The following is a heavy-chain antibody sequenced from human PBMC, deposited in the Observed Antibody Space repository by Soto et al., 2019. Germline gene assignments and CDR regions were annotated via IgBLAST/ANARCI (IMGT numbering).Heavy chain of an antibody. J-gene: IGHJ4*02. CDR1: GGTFSSNA. CDR3: ASVIAGNGNYYFDY. V-gene: IGHV1-69*13. CDR2: IIPIFGTA. D-gene: IGHD6-13*01. Sequence: GASVKVACKASGGTFSSNAISWVRQAPGQGLEWMGGIIPIFGTANYAQKFQGRVTITADESTSTAYMELSSLRSEDTAVYYCASVIAGNGNYYFDYWGQGTLVTVSS.